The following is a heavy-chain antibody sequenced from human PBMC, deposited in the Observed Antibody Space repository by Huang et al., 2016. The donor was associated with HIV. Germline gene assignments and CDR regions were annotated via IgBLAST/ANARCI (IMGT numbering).Heavy chain of an antibody. CDR1: GYRFRSNW. J-gene: IGHJ6*02. D-gene: IGHD3-10*01. CDR3: ARLIGSPSFYYGLDV. CDR2: ISPGDSDT. V-gene: IGHV5-51*01. Sequence: EVQLVQSGAEVKKPGESLKISCKGSGYRFRSNWIGWVRQMPGKGLEWRGIISPGDSDTRYSPSFQGQVTISADKSINTADLQWSSLKASDTAMYYCARLIGSPSFYYGLDVWGQGTTVTVSS.